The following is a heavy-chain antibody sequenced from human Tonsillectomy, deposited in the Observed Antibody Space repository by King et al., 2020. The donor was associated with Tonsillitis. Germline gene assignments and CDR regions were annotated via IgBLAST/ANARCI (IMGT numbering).Heavy chain of an antibody. J-gene: IGHJ4*02. D-gene: IGHD2-2*01. CDR2: ISGSGGRT. V-gene: IGHV3-23*04. Sequence: GQLVQSGGGLVQPGGSLQLSCAASGFTFSDYAMSWVRQAPGKGLEWVSGISGSGGRTYYADSVKGRFTISRDNSRNTLYLQMDSLRAEDTAVYYCAKDFVVVPAAMMGFDYWGQGTRVTVSS. CDR1: GFTFSDYA. CDR3: AKDFVVVPAAMMGFDY.